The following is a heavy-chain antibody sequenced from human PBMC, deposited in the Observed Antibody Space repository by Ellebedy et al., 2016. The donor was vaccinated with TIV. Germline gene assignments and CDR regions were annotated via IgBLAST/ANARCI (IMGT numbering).Heavy chain of an antibody. CDR3: ARGGATSSRYWRN. CDR2: INQEGSDK. D-gene: IGHD2-2*01. CDR1: EFAFETDW. V-gene: IGHV3-7*01. J-gene: IGHJ4*02. Sequence: PGGSLRLSCAASEFAFETDWMTSVRQAPRKGLEWVANINQEGSDKSYVDSVKGRFTIFRDNAKSSLYLQMNSLRAEDTAVYYCARGGATSSRYWRNWGQGALVTVSS.